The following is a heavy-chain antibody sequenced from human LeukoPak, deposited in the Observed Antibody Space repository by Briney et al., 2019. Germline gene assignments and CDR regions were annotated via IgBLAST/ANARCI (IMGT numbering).Heavy chain of an antibody. V-gene: IGHV1-18*01. J-gene: IGHJ4*02. CDR3: ARVGGVTYYDILTGYYYLDC. D-gene: IGHD3-9*01. Sequence: ASVKVSCKASGYTFTSYGISWVRQAPGQGLEWMGWISAYNGNTNYAQKLQGRVTMTTDTSTSTAYMELRSLRSDDTAVYYCARVGGVTYYDILTGYYYLDCWGQGTLVTVSS. CDR1: GYTFTSYG. CDR2: ISAYNGNT.